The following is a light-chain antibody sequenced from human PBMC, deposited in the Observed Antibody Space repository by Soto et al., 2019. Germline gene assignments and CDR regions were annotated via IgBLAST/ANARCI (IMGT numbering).Light chain of an antibody. V-gene: IGKV1-39*01. Sequence: DIQMTQSPYSLSASVGDRVTITCRASQSIGRYLNWYQQKPGKAPKLLIYAASSLQSGVPSRFSGSGSGTDGTITISSLKTEDGAMYYCQQANSFPLTFGGGTKVDIK. J-gene: IGKJ4*01. CDR2: AAS. CDR1: QSIGRY. CDR3: QQANSFPLT.